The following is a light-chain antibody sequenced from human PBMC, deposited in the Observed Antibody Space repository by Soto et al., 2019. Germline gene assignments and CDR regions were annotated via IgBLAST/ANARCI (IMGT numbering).Light chain of an antibody. CDR1: ESVRSN. CDR2: GAS. J-gene: IGKJ1*01. V-gene: IGKV3-15*01. CDR3: QQYNNWPRT. Sequence: EIVMTQSPATLSVSPGERATLSCKASESVRSNLAWYQHKPGQAPRLLIYGASTRATGIPARFSGSGSGADFTLTISSLQSEDFALCYCQQYNNWPRTFGQGTEVEIK.